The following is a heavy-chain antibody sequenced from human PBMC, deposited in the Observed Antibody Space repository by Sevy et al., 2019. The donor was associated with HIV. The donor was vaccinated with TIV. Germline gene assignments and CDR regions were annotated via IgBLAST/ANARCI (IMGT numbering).Heavy chain of an antibody. Sequence: GGSLRLSCAASGFTFRSYAMSWVRQAPGKGLEWVSTISGSGGSTYYADSVKGRFTISRDNFKNTLYLQINSLRADDTAVYYCAKETTAGYYWGQGTLVTVSS. D-gene: IGHD6-13*01. CDR3: AKETTAGYY. CDR1: GFTFRSYA. CDR2: ISGSGGST. J-gene: IGHJ4*02. V-gene: IGHV3-23*01.